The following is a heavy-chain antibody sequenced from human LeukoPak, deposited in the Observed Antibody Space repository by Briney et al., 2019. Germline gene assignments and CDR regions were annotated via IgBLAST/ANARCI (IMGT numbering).Heavy chain of an antibody. CDR3: ARASMRMTTAGLVDY. D-gene: IGHD6-13*01. CDR2: IYSGGST. V-gene: IGHV3-53*01. CDR1: GFTLSSNY. Sequence: GGSLRLSCAASGFTLSSNYLSWVRQAPGKGLEWVSVIYSGGSTYYADSVKGRFTISRDISKNTLYLQMNSLRAEDTAVYYCARASMRMTTAGLVDYWGQGTLVTVSS. J-gene: IGHJ4*02.